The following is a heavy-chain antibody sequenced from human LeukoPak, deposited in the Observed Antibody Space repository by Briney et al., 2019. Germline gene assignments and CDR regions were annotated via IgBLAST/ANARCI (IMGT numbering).Heavy chain of an antibody. V-gene: IGHV1-69*04. J-gene: IGHJ4*02. CDR3: ARERYYYDSSGYHYFDY. Sequence: SVKVSCKASGGTFSSYAISWVRPAPGQGLEWMGRIIPILGIANYAQKLQGRVTITADKSTSTAYMELSSLRSEDTAVYYCARERYYYDSSGYHYFDYWGQGTLVTVSS. D-gene: IGHD3-22*01. CDR2: IIPILGIA. CDR1: GGTFSSYA.